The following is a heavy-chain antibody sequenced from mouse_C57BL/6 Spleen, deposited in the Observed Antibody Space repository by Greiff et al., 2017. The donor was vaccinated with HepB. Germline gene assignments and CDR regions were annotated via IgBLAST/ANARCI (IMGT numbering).Heavy chain of an antibody. J-gene: IGHJ3*01. Sequence: LVESGPELVKPGASVKISCKASGYSFTDYNMNWVKQSNGKSLEWIGVINPNYGTTSYNQKFKGKATLTVDQSSSTAYMQLNSLTSEDSAVYYCARSPIYYGYDGFAYWGQGTLVTVSA. CDR3: ARSPIYYGYDGFAY. D-gene: IGHD2-2*01. CDR2: INPNYGTT. V-gene: IGHV1-39*01. CDR1: GYSFTDYN.